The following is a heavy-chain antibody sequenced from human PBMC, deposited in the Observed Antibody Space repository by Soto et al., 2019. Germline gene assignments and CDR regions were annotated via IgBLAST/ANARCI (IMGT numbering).Heavy chain of an antibody. CDR1: GGTFSNYA. J-gene: IGHJ4*02. CDR2: IIPMFATA. Sequence: SVKVSCKASGGTFSNYAFNWVRQAPGQGLEWMGGIIPMFATAKYAQKFQGRVTLTADASTTTAYLELSSLSVEDTAVYYCARVPGTTRYWDFWGQGTLVTVSS. V-gene: IGHV1-69*13. CDR3: ARVPGTTRYWDF. D-gene: IGHD1-1*01.